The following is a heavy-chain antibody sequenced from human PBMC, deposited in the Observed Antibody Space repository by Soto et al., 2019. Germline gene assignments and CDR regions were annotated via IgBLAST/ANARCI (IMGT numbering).Heavy chain of an antibody. CDR3: ARGRGYCSSTSCYVFDY. CDR2: IIPIFGTA. V-gene: IGHV1-69*13. J-gene: IGHJ4*02. Sequence: ASVKVSCKASGGTFSSYAISWVRQAPGQGLEWMGGIIPIFGTANYAQKFQGRVTITADESTSTAYMELRRLRSEDTAVYYCARGRGYCSSTSCYVFDYWGQGTVVTVSS. D-gene: IGHD2-2*01. CDR1: GGTFSSYA.